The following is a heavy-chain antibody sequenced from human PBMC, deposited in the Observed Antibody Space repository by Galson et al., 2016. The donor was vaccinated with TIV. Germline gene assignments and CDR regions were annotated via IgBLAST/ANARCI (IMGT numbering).Heavy chain of an antibody. D-gene: IGHD3-16*01. CDR1: GYTFTSYY. Sequence: SVKVSRKGSGYTFTSYYIHWVRQAPGQGLEWMGRINPSGGDAKYAQKSQGRLTLTRDTSTSTVYFELSSLTSEDTALYYCASPHSGSYDFDYWGQGTLVTVSS. CDR3: ASPHSGSYDFDY. V-gene: IGHV1-46*03. CDR2: INPSGGDA. J-gene: IGHJ4*02.